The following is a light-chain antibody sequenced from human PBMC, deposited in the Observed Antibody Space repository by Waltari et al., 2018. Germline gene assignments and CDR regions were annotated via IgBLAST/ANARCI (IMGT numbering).Light chain of an antibody. CDR2: WAS. Sequence: DIVMTQSPDSLAVSLGERATINCKSSQTILHNPNNNYYLAWYQQKPGQPPKLLIYWASTRESGVADRCSGSGSGTDFTLTISSLQAEDVAVYYCQQYDSPPWTFGQGTKVEI. J-gene: IGKJ1*01. V-gene: IGKV4-1*01. CDR3: QQYDSPPWT. CDR1: QTILHNPNNNYY.